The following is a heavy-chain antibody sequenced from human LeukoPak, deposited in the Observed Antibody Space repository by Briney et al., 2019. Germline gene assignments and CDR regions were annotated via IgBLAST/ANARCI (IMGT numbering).Heavy chain of an antibody. V-gene: IGHV4-4*07. CDR1: GGSISSYY. Sequence: SETLSLTCTVSGGSISSYYWSWIRQPAGKGLEWIGRIYTSGSTNYNPSLKSRVTMSVDTSKNQFSLKLSSVTAADTAVYYCARVIRYFDWSNFDYWGQGTLVTVSS. J-gene: IGHJ4*02. D-gene: IGHD3-9*01. CDR3: ARVIRYFDWSNFDY. CDR2: IYTSGST.